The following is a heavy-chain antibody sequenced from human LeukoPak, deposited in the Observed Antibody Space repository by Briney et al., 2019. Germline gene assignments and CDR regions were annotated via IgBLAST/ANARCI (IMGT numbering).Heavy chain of an antibody. CDR2: IYYSGST. Sequence: PSETLSLTCTVSGGSISSGGYYWSWVRQHPGTGLEWIGYIYYSGSTYYNPSLKSRVTISVDTSKNQFSLKLSSVTAADTAIYYCVRHYCSSTRCYSFSDWGQGTLVTVSS. V-gene: IGHV4-31*03. J-gene: IGHJ4*02. CDR3: VRHYCSSTRCYSFSD. CDR1: GGSISSGGYY. D-gene: IGHD2-2*01.